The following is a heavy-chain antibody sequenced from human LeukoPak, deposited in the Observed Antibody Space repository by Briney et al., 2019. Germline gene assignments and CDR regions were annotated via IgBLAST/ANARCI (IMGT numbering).Heavy chain of an antibody. D-gene: IGHD6-13*01. V-gene: IGHV4-30-2*01. CDR3: ALYSSSWSLDAFDI. J-gene: IGHJ3*02. CDR1: GGSISSGGYY. Sequence: SETLSLTCTVSGGSISSGGYYWSWIRQPLGKGLEWIGYIYHSGSTYYNPSLKSRVTISVDRSKNQFSLKLSSVTAADTAVYYCALYSSSWSLDAFDIWGQGTMVTVSS. CDR2: IYHSGST.